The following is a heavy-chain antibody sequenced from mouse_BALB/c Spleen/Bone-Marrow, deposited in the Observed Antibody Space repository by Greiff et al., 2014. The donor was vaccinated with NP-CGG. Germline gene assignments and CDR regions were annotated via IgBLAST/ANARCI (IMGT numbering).Heavy chain of an antibody. CDR3: AIGLLGDY. V-gene: IGHV1S81*02. D-gene: IGHD2-10*01. J-gene: IGHJ4*01. CDR2: INPSNGRT. Sequence: QVQLQQPGAELVKPGASVKLSCKASGYTFTSYWMHWVKQRPGQGLEWIGEINPSNGRTNYNEKFKSKATLTVDKSSSTAYMQLSSLTSEDSAVYYCAIGLLGDYWGQGTSVTASS. CDR1: GYTFTSYW.